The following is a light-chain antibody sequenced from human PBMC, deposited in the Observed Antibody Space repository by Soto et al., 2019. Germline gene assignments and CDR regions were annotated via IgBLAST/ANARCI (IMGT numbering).Light chain of an antibody. J-gene: IGLJ2*01. V-gene: IGLV1-40*01. Sequence: QSVLTQPPSVSGAPGQRVTISCTGSSSNIGAGYHVHWYQQLPGTAPKLLIYGNNNRPSGVPDRFSGSKSGTSASLAITRLQAEDEADYYCQSYDSTLTVVFGGGTKLTVL. CDR3: QSYDSTLTVV. CDR2: GNN. CDR1: SSNIGAGYH.